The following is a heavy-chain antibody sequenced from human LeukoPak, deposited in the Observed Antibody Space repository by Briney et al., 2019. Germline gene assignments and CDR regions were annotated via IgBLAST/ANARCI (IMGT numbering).Heavy chain of an antibody. J-gene: IGHJ3*01. V-gene: IGHV4-59*01. CDR1: GGSISNYY. Sequence: SETLSLTCTVSGGSISNYYWSWLRRPPGKGLEWIGYIYYSGSTLYNPSLKSRVTISVDTSKNQFPLKLSYVTDADTAKYHCARGRVWDAFDLWGQGTMVTVSS. CDR3: ARGRVWDAFDL. CDR2: IYYSGST. D-gene: IGHD6-6*01.